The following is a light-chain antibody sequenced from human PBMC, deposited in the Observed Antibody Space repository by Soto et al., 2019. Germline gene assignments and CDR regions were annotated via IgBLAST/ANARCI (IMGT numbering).Light chain of an antibody. J-gene: IGLJ2*01. CDR3: SSYTSSSTPVV. CDR2: DVS. CDR1: SSDAGGYNY. V-gene: IGLV2-14*01. Sequence: QSAVTQPASVSGSPGXSITISCTGTSSDAGGYNYVSWYQQHPGKAPKRMIYDVSNRPSGVSNRFSGSKSGNTASLTISGLQAEDEADYYRSSYTSSSTPVVFGGGTKLTVL.